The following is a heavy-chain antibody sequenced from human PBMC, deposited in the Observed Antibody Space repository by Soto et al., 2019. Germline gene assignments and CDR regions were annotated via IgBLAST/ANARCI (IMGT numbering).Heavy chain of an antibody. Sequence: EVQRLESGGGLAQPGGSRRLTCAASGFTFSHYVRAGVRQAQGTGLEWVASISSPVGTTYYADSVTGRFRISGDDSTTTFYLQMHSLRADDTALDYCAKVGIGWSDVVDVWGHGTNVTVSS. V-gene: IGHV3-23*01. CDR1: GFTFSHYV. D-gene: IGHD6-19*01. CDR2: ISSPVGTT. CDR3: AKVGIGWSDVVDV. J-gene: IGHJ3*01.